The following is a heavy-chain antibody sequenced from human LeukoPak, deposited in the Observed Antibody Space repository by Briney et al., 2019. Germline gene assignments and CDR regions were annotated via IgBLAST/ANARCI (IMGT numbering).Heavy chain of an antibody. CDR3: ARSVPNGAFDI. CDR2: ISSSSSYT. V-gene: IGHV3-11*06. CDR1: GFTFSDYY. J-gene: IGHJ3*02. Sequence: GGSLRLSCAASGFTFSDYYMSCIRQAPGKGLEWVSYISSSSSYTNYADSVKGRFTISRDNAKNSLYLQMNSLRAEDTAVYYCARSVPNGAFDIWGQGTMVTVSS.